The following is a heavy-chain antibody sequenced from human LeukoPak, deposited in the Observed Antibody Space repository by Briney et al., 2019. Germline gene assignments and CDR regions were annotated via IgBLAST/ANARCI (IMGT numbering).Heavy chain of an antibody. V-gene: IGHV3-20*04. CDR2: INWNGGST. D-gene: IGHD1-26*01. CDR1: GFTFSTYW. CDR3: ARDSVGIVGATTLDY. J-gene: IGHJ4*02. Sequence: PGGSLRLSCAASGFTFSTYWMHWVRQAPGKGLEWVSGINWNGGSTSYADSVKGRFTISRDNAKNSLYLQMNSLRAEDTALYYCARDSVGIVGATTLDYWGQGTLVTVSS.